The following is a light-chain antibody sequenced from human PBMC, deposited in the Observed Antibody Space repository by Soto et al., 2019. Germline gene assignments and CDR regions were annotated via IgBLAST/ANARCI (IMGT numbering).Light chain of an antibody. Sequence: DIQMTQSPSSLSASVGDRVTITCRASQDISSSLNWYQHKSGRAPRLLIYDASNLEVGVPSRFRGRGSGTDFTFTISRLQPEDIATYYCQQYENLPTFGQGTRLEIK. CDR1: QDISSS. J-gene: IGKJ5*01. CDR3: QQYENLPT. V-gene: IGKV1-33*01. CDR2: DAS.